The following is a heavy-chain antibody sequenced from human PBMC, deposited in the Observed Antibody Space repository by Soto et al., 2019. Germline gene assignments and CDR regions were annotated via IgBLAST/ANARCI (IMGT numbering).Heavy chain of an antibody. CDR2: IIPLFGTA. CDR3: ARPKGSYSSGYYYFDY. J-gene: IGHJ4*02. Sequence: QVQLVQSGAEVKQPGSSVKVSCKTSGGTFSTYAIYWVRQAPGQGLEWMGAIIPLFGTADYAQKFQGRVTITADESTSKASMELSSLRAEDTAVYYCARPKGSYSSGYYYFDYWGQGTLVTVSS. V-gene: IGHV1-69*01. CDR1: GGTFSTYA. D-gene: IGHD6-19*01.